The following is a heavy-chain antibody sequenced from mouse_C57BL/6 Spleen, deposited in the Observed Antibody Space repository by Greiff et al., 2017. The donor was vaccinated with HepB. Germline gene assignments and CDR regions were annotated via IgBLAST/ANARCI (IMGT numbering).Heavy chain of an antibody. CDR2: IDPSDSYT. CDR1: GYTFTSYW. Sequence: QVQLKQPGAELVKPGASVKLSCKASGYTFTSYWMQWVKQRPGQGLEWIGEIDPSDSYTNYNQKFKGKATLTVETSSSTAYMQLSSLTSEDSAVYYCARAITTVVSYNYWGQGTSVTVSS. V-gene: IGHV1-50*01. D-gene: IGHD1-1*01. J-gene: IGHJ4*01. CDR3: ARAITTVVSYNY.